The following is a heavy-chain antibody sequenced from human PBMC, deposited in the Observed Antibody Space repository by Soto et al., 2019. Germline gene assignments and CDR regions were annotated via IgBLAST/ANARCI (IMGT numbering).Heavy chain of an antibody. Sequence: QVQLQQWGAGLLKPSETLSLTCAVYGGSFSGYYWSWIRQPPGKGLEWIGEINHSGSTNYNPSLKSRVTISVDTSKNQFSLKRSSVTAADTAVYYCARGRGRKYFDYWGQGTLVTVSS. D-gene: IGHD3-10*01. V-gene: IGHV4-34*01. J-gene: IGHJ4*02. CDR2: INHSGST. CDR1: GGSFSGYY. CDR3: ARGRGRKYFDY.